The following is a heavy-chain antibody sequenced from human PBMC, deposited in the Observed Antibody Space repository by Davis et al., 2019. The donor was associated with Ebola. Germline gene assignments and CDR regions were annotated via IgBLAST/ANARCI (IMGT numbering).Heavy chain of an antibody. CDR2: VSHSEREK. D-gene: IGHD3-3*01. CDR3: ARAVFHEVLDF. Sequence: GKSLKISCAASGFTFSDHAMHWIRQAPGKGLEWVAVVSHSEREKFYADSVKGRFTISRDNSENTLYLQMNSLTADDTAVYYCARAVFHEVLDFWGQGTPVTVSS. CDR1: GFTFSDHA. J-gene: IGHJ4*02. V-gene: IGHV3-30*04.